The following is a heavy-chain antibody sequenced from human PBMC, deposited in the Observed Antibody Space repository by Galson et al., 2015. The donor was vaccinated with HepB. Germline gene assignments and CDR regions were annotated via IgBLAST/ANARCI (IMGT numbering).Heavy chain of an antibody. D-gene: IGHD3-22*01. J-gene: IGHJ3*02. V-gene: IGHV3-30*04. CDR3: ARAGLYYYDSSGDNTDGDAFDI. CDR1: GFTFSSYA. CDR2: ISYDGSNK. Sequence: SLRLSCAASGFTFSSYAMHWVRQAPGKGLEWVAVISYDGSNKYYADSVKGRFTISRDNSKNTLYLQMNSLRAEDTAVYYCARAGLYYYDSSGDNTDGDAFDIWGQGTMVTVSS.